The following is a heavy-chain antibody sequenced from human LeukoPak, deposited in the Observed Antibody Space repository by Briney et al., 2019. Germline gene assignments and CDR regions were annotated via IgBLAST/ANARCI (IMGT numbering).Heavy chain of an antibody. CDR2: IIPIFGIA. Sequence: SVKVSCKASGGTFSSYAISWVRQAPGQGLEWMERIIPIFGIANYAQKFQGRVTITADKSTSTAYMELSSLRSEDTAVYYCARDGDSPINSGSYYNWFDPWGQGTLVTVSS. D-gene: IGHD3-10*01. J-gene: IGHJ5*02. CDR3: ARDGDSPINSGSYYNWFDP. CDR1: GGTFSSYA. V-gene: IGHV1-69*04.